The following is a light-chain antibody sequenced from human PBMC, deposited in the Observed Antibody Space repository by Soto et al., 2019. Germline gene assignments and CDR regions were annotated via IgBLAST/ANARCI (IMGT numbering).Light chain of an antibody. J-gene: IGLJ1*01. CDR3: AAWDDSLNVLYV. CDR1: SSNIGINT. CDR2: SNN. V-gene: IGLV1-44*01. Sequence: QCVLTQPPSATGTPGERVTISCSGSSSNIGINTVNWYQQLPGTAPKLLIYSNNQRPSGVPDRFSGSKSGTSASLAISGLRSEDEADYYCAAWDDSLNVLYVFGTGTKVTVL.